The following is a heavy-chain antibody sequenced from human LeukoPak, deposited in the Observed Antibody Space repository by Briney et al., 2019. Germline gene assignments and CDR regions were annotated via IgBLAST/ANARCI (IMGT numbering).Heavy chain of an antibody. CDR1: GYTFTGYY. Sequence: GASVKVSCKASGYTFTGYYMHWVRQAPGQGLEWMGWISAYNGNTNYAQKLQGRVTMTTDTSTSTAYMELRSLRSDDTAVYYCARFAPDRGWSDYWGQGTLVTVSS. D-gene: IGHD6-19*01. CDR2: ISAYNGNT. CDR3: ARFAPDRGWSDY. V-gene: IGHV1-18*04. J-gene: IGHJ4*02.